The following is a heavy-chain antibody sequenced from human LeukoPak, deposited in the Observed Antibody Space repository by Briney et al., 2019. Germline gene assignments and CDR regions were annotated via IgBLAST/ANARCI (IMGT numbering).Heavy chain of an antibody. CDR3: ARDSLSFRFGELYHNWFDP. D-gene: IGHD3-10*01. CDR1: GGSFSGYY. CDR2: IYTSGST. Sequence: PSETLSLTCAVYGGSFSGYYWSWIRQPAGKGLEWIGRIYTSGSTNYNPSLKSRVTMSVDTSKNQFSLKLSSVTAADTAVYYCARDSLSFRFGELYHNWFDPWGQGTLVTVSS. V-gene: IGHV4-4*07. J-gene: IGHJ5*02.